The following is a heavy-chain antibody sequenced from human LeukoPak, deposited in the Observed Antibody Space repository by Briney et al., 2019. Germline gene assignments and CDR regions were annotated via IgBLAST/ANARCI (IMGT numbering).Heavy chain of an antibody. CDR3: ASWLSSSWYSRYYYYMDV. Sequence: GGSLRLSCAASGFTFSSYWMHWVRHAPGKGLVWVSRINSDGSSTIYADSVKGRFTISRDNAKNTLYLQMNSLRAEDTAVYYCASWLSSSWYSRYYYYMDVWGKGTTVTVSS. D-gene: IGHD6-13*01. J-gene: IGHJ6*03. CDR2: INSDGSST. V-gene: IGHV3-74*01. CDR1: GFTFSSYW.